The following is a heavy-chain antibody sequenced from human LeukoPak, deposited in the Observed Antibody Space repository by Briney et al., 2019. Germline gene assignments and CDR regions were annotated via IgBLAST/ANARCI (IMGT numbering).Heavy chain of an antibody. D-gene: IGHD3-3*01. CDR1: GFSLSTSGVG. CDR3: AHSTSSPVLRFLEWLSNTYYFDY. CDR2: IYWNDDK. Sequence: SGPTLVKPTQTLTLTCTFSGFSLSTSGVGVGWIRQPPGKALEWPALIYWNDDKRYSPSLKSRLTITKDTSKNQVVLTMTNMDPVDTATYYCAHSTSSPVLRFLEWLSNTYYFDYWGQGTLVTVSS. J-gene: IGHJ4*02. V-gene: IGHV2-5*01.